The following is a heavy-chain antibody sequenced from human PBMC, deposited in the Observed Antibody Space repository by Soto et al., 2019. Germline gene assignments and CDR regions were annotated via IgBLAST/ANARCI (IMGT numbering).Heavy chain of an antibody. J-gene: IGHJ5*02. CDR2: IYYSGST. Sequence: QVQLQESGPGLVKPSQTLSLTCTVSGGSISSGGYYWSWIRQHPGKGLEWIGYIYYSGSTYYNPSLKSRVTISVDTSKNQFSLKLSSVTAADTAVYYCARGEVAEGDNWFDPWGQGTLVTVSS. V-gene: IGHV4-31*03. CDR3: ARGEVAEGDNWFDP. D-gene: IGHD6-19*01. CDR1: GGSISSGGYY.